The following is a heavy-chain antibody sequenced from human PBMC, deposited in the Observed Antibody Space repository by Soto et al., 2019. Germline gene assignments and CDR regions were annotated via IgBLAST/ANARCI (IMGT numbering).Heavy chain of an antibody. J-gene: IGHJ4*02. V-gene: IGHV3-30*18. CDR3: AKDGTYYYDSSGYWVSDY. CDR2: ISYDGSNK. CDR1: GFTFSSYG. Sequence: QVQLVESGGGVVQPGRSLRLSCAASGFTFSSYGMHWVRQAPGKGLEWVAVISYDGSNKYYADSVKGRFTISRDNSKNTLYLQMNSLRAEDTAVYYCAKDGTYYYDSSGYWVSDYWGQGTLVTVSS. D-gene: IGHD3-22*01.